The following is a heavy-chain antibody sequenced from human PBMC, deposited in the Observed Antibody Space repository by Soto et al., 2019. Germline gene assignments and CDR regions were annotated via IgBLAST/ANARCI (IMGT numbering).Heavy chain of an antibody. Sequence: QVQLVQSGAEVKKPGSSVKVSCKASGGTFSSYTISWVRQAPGQGLEWMGRIIPILGIANYAQKFQGRVTITADKSTSTAYMERSSLRSEDTAVYYCARDGTDCSSTSCYNYYGMDVWGQGTTVTVSS. CDR1: GGTFSSYT. D-gene: IGHD2-2*02. CDR2: IIPILGIA. CDR3: ARDGTDCSSTSCYNYYGMDV. V-gene: IGHV1-69*08. J-gene: IGHJ6*02.